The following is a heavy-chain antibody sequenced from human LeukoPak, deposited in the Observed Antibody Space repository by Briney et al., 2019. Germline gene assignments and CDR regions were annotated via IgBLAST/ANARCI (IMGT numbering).Heavy chain of an antibody. Sequence: SETLSLTCTVSGYSISSGYYWGWIRQPPGKGLEWIGYIYYSGSTNYNPSLKSRVTISVDTSKNQFSLKLSSVTAADTAVYYCAREVRFSMIRGEIDSWGQGTLVTVSS. D-gene: IGHD3-10*01. CDR3: AREVRFSMIRGEIDS. CDR1: GYSISSGYY. CDR2: IYYSGST. V-gene: IGHV4-38-2*02. J-gene: IGHJ4*02.